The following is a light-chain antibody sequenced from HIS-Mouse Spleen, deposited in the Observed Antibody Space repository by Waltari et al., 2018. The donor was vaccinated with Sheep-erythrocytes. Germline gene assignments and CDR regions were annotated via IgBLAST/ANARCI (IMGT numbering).Light chain of an antibody. CDR1: TSDVGRYNL. CDR3: CSYAGSSTPWV. CDR2: ECS. Sequence: QSALTQPASVSGSPGQSLTISCTGTTSDVGRYNLVSWYQQHPGKAPKLMIYECSKRPSGVSNRFAGSKSGNTASLTISGLQAEDEADYYCCSYAGSSTPWVFGGGTKLTVL. J-gene: IGLJ3*02. V-gene: IGLV2-23*01.